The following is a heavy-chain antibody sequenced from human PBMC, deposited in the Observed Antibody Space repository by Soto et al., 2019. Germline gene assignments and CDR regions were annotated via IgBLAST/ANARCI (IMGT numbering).Heavy chain of an antibody. CDR3: ARGVRGAGFNFDY. J-gene: IGHJ4*02. V-gene: IGHV3-21*01. Sequence: GGSLRLSCAASGFTFSSYSMNWVRQAPGKGLEWVSSITSSSSYIYYADSVKGRFTISRDNAKNSLYLQMNSLRAEDTAVYYCARGVRGAGFNFDYWGQGTLVTVSS. CDR2: ITSSSSYI. D-gene: IGHD3-10*01. CDR1: GFTFSSYS.